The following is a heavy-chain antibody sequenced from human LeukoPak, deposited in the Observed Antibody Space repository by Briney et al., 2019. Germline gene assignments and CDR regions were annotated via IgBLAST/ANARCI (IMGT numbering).Heavy chain of an antibody. CDR1: GGSISSSSYY. V-gene: IGHV4-39*07. J-gene: IGHJ4*02. D-gene: IGHD6-19*01. CDR3: ARDRGGASSGLIQT. CDR2: IYYSGST. Sequence: SETLSLTCTVSGGSISSSSYYWGWIRQPPGKGLEWIGSIYYSGSTYYNPSLKSRVTISVDTSKNQFSLKLSSVTAADTAVYYCARDRGGASSGLIQTWGQGTLVTVSS.